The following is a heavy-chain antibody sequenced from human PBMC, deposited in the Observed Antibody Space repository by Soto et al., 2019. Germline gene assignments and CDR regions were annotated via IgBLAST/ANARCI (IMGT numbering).Heavy chain of an antibody. CDR2: VFYTGSI. CDR3: ARQERWRVAIDY. CDR1: RGSISTSSYW. J-gene: IGHJ4*02. D-gene: IGHD1-26*01. V-gene: IGHV4-39*01. Sequence: QLQLQESGPGLVKPSETLSLTCTVSRGSISTSSYWWGWIRQPPGKGLEWIGSVFYTGSIYYTPSLKSRVTMSVDTSENQFSLKLSSVTAADTAVYYCARQERWRVAIDYWGQGTLVTVSS.